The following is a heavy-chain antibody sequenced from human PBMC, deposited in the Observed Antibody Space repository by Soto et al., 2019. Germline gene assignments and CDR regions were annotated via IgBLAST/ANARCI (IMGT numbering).Heavy chain of an antibody. V-gene: IGHV1-46*01. CDR1: RYTFTNFY. D-gene: IGHD1-26*01. CDR2: INPSGGST. CDR3: ERSQVGRPLDV. J-gene: IGHJ6*02. Sequence: ASVKVSCKASRYTFTNFYIHWLRQAPGQGLEWMGIINPSGGSTTYPQKFQGRVTMTRDTSTSTVHMELITLRSEDTAVYSCERSQVGRPLDVWGPGTTVTVSS.